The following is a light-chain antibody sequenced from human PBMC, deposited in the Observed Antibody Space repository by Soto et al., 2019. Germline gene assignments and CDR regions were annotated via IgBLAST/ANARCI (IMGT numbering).Light chain of an antibody. Sequence: EIVLTQSPGTLSLSPGERATLSCRASQSVNSDYLAWFQQKPGQAPRLLIYGASTRTTGIPDRFSGSGSGTDFTLTIGRLEPGDFAVYYCQQYYGSPGITFGQGTRLEIK. J-gene: IGKJ5*01. CDR3: QQYYGSPGIT. CDR1: QSVNSDY. CDR2: GAS. V-gene: IGKV3-20*01.